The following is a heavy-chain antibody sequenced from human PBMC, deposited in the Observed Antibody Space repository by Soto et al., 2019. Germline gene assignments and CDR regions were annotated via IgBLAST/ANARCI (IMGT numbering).Heavy chain of an antibody. CDR3: TTDYGGNGDY. D-gene: IGHD4-17*01. V-gene: IGHV3-15*07. J-gene: IGHJ4*02. Sequence: SVSNAWMNWVRQAPGKGLEWVVRIKSKTDGGKTDYDTPVKGRFTISRDDSKNTLYLQMNSLKIEDTAVYYCTTDYGGNGDYWGEGTMVTVSS. CDR1: SVSNAW. CDR2: IKSKTDGGKT.